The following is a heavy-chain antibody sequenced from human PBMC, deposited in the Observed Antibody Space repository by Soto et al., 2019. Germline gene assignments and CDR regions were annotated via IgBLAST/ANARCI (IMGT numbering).Heavy chain of an antibody. J-gene: IGHJ6*02. CDR1: GFSLNTGGLG. Sequence: SGPTLVNPTQTLTLTCSVSGFSLNTGGLGVGWIRQPPGKALEWLALIYWDDDKRCSPSLRNRLSISKDTSNNLVVFTMTNMDPVDTATYYCIHSRCGGDCLRSYSSHYYYGLDVWGQGTTVTVSS. CDR2: IYWDDDK. CDR3: IHSRCGGDCLRSYSSHYYYGLDV. V-gene: IGHV2-5*02. D-gene: IGHD2-21*02.